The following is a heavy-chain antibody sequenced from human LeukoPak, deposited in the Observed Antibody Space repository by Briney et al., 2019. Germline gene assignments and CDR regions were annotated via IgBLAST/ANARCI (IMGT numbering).Heavy chain of an antibody. CDR2: IEQDGTKE. V-gene: IGHV3-7*01. J-gene: IGHJ4*02. CDR3: VRDFDY. Sequence: PRGSLRLTCAAPGLTITTHWMTWVRQAPEKGLEWVATIEQDGTKEYYVDSVKGRFTISRDNAKNSLYLQMNSLRADDTAVYYCVRDFDYWGQGTLVTVSS. CDR1: GLTITTHW.